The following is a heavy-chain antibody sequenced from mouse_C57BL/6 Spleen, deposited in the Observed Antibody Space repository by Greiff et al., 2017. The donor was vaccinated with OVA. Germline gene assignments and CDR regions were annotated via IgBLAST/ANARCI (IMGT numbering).Heavy chain of an antibody. Sequence: QVQLKESGPGLVAPSQSLSITCTVSGFSLTSYAISWVRQPPGKGLEWLGVIWTGGGTNYNSALKSRLSISTDNSKSQVFLKMNSLQTDDTARYYCARNDPYGSDWYFDVWGTGTTVTVSS. CDR1: GFSLTSYA. CDR3: ARNDPYGSDWYFDV. V-gene: IGHV2-9-1*01. CDR2: IWTGGGT. D-gene: IGHD1-1*01. J-gene: IGHJ1*03.